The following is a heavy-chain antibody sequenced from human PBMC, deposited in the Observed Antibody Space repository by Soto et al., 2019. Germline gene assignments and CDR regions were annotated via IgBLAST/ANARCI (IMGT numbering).Heavy chain of an antibody. CDR3: AKDVVGYDDRFYGYFDL. CDR2: ISCSGGST. Sequence: EVQLLESGGGLVQPGGSLRLSCAASGFTFSSYAMTWVRQAPGMGLEWVSAISCSGGSTYYADSVKGRFTISRDNSKTPLYLQMNSLSAEDTALYYCAKDVVGYDDRFYGYFDLWGRGTLVTVSS. CDR1: GFTFSSYA. V-gene: IGHV3-23*01. J-gene: IGHJ2*01. D-gene: IGHD5-12*01.